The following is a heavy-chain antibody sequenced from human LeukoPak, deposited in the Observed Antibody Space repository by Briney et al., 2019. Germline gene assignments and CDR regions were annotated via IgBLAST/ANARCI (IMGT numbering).Heavy chain of an antibody. V-gene: IGHV3-49*04. CDR1: GFSFGDYA. D-gene: IGHD3-22*01. CDR2: IRGKAYRGAT. J-gene: IGHJ4*02. Sequence: GRSLSLSCIASGFSFGDYAMSWVRQAPGKGLEWVGFIRGKAYRGATKNAASVKDRFTISRDDSKSTAYLQMNSLKTEDTAIYYCTSVYDTSAYYHSGIDYWGQGTLVTVSS. CDR3: TSVYDTSAYYHSGIDY.